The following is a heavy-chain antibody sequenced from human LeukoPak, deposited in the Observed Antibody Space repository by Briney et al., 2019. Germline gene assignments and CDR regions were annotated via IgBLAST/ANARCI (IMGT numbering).Heavy chain of an antibody. Sequence: SETLSLTCTVSGGSISSYYWSWIRQPPGKGLEWIGYIYYSGSTNYNPSLKSRVTISVDTSKNQFSLKLSSVTAADTAVYYCARHGTGVPAYGMDVWGQGTTVTVSS. CDR2: IYYSGST. CDR3: ARHGTGVPAYGMDV. CDR1: GGSISSYY. D-gene: IGHD1-1*01. J-gene: IGHJ6*02. V-gene: IGHV4-59*08.